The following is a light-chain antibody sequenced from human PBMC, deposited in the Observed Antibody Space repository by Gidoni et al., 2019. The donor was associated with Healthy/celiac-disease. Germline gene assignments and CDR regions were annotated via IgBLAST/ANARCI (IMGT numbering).Light chain of an antibody. J-gene: IGLJ1*01. CDR3: SSYTSSTSGV. CDR2: DVS. V-gene: IGLV2-14*01. CDR1: SSDVGCYNY. Sequence: QSALTQPASVSGAPGQSLTISCTGTSSDVGCYNYVSWYQQHPGKAPKLMIYDVSNRPSGVSNRFSGSKSGNTASLTISGLQAEDEADYYCSSYTSSTSGVVGTGTKVTVL.